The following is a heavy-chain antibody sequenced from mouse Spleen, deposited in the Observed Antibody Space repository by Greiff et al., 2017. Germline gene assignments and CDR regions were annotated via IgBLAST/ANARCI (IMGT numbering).Heavy chain of an antibody. CDR3: ARHGMDYGSSYWYFDV. Sequence: EVKVVESGGDLVKPGGSLKLSCAASGFTFSSYGMSWVRQTPDKRLEWVATISSGGSYTYYPDSVKGRFTISRDNAKNTLYLQMSSLKSEDTAMYYCARHGMDYGSSYWYFDVWGAGTTVTVSS. CDR1: GFTFSSYG. V-gene: IGHV5-6*01. CDR2: ISSGGSYT. D-gene: IGHD1-1*01. J-gene: IGHJ1*01.